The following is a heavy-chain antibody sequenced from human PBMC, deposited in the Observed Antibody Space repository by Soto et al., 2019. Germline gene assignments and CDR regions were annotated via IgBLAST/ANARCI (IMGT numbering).Heavy chain of an antibody. CDR1: GLTPRGYA. CDR3: PRCSRPDFYYMDV. CDR2: ISSNEVGT. V-gene: IGHV3-64*01. Sequence: GTLSLSCPHHGLTPRGYATCWVRQAPGQGLGYVSRISSNEVGTYYANSVQGRFSTYRDNSKNTTYRQLGSLRTEDMDVYNCPRCSRPDFYYMDVGAKGTRVTVSS. J-gene: IGHJ6*03. D-gene: IGHD6-6*01.